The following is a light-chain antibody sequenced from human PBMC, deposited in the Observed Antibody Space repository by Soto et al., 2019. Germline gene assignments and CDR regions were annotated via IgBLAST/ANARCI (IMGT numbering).Light chain of an antibody. J-gene: IGKJ4*01. Sequence: IQMTQSPSTLSASVGDRVTITCRASQSISSWLAWYQQKPGKAPKLLMFTASTLEGGVPSRFSGRGSGTEFTLTISSLQPDDFATYYCQQYSSYPLTFGGGTKVDIK. CDR2: TAS. CDR3: QQYSSYPLT. V-gene: IGKV1-5*03. CDR1: QSISSW.